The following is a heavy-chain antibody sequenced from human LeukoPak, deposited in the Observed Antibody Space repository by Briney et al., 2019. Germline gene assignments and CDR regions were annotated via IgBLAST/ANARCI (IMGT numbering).Heavy chain of an antibody. V-gene: IGHV3-30*03. D-gene: IGHD6-19*01. CDR3: ASPGGYSSGWDLDY. J-gene: IGHJ4*02. CDR1: GFTFSSYG. Sequence: GGSLRLSCAASGFTFSSYGMHWVRQAPGKGLEWVAVISYDGSNKYYADSVKGRFTIYRDNSKNTLYLQMNSLRAEDTAVYYCASPGGYSSGWDLDYWGQGTLVTVSS. CDR2: ISYDGSNK.